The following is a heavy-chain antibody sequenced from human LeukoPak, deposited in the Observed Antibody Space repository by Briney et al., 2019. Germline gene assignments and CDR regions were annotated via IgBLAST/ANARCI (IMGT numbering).Heavy chain of an antibody. Sequence: SETLSLTCTVSGGSISSSSYYWGWIRQPPGKGLEWIGSIYYSGSTYYNPSLKSRVTISVDTSKNQFSLKLSSVTAADTAVYYCARHDDYKDFWSGYYQWGQGTLVTVSS. CDR3: ARHDDYKDFWSGYYQ. CDR1: GGSISSSSYY. V-gene: IGHV4-39*07. D-gene: IGHD3-3*01. J-gene: IGHJ4*02. CDR2: IYYSGST.